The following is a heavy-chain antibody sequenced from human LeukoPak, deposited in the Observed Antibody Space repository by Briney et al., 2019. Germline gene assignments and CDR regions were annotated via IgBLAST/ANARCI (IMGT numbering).Heavy chain of an antibody. D-gene: IGHD3-22*01. CDR2: ISSSSSYI. V-gene: IGHV3-21*01. CDR1: GFTFSSYS. J-gene: IGHJ4*02. CDR3: ARDSPYYYDSSGLDY. Sequence: PGGSLRLSYAASGFTFSSYSMNWVRQAPGKGLEWVSSISSSSSYIYYADSVKGRFTISRDNAKNSLYLQMNSLRAEDTAVYYCARDSPYYYDSSGLDYWGQGTLVTVSS.